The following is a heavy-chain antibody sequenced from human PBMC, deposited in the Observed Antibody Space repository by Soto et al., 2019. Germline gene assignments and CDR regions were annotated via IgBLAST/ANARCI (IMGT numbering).Heavy chain of an antibody. Sequence: QVQLQESGPGLVKPSQTLSLTCTVSGDSFTSSSYYWGWIRQHPGKGLEWIGYISYTGRTQYTASLKSRVTMSVDTSKNQFSLNLRSVTAADTAVYYCARLDWLFLCDFWGQGTLVTVSS. CDR2: ISYTGRT. V-gene: IGHV4-31*03. J-gene: IGHJ4*02. D-gene: IGHD3-9*01. CDR1: GDSFTSSSYY. CDR3: ARLDWLFLCDF.